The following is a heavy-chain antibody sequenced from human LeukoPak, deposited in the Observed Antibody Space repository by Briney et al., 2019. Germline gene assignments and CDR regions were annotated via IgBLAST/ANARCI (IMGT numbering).Heavy chain of an antibody. J-gene: IGHJ5*02. CDR3: ARGRDGHNSPGDNWFDP. CDR1: GFTFSSYG. Sequence: PPGRSLRLSCAASGFTFSSYGMHWVRQAPGKGLEWMAVIWYDGSNKYYADSVKGRFTISRDSSKNTLYPQMNSLRAEDTAVYYCARGRDGHNSPGDNWFDPWGQGTLVTVSS. D-gene: IGHD5-24*01. CDR2: IWYDGSNK. V-gene: IGHV3-33*01.